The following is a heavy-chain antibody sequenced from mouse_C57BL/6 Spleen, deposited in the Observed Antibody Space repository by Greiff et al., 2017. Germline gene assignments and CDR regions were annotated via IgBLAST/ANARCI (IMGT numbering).Heavy chain of an antibody. CDR2: IHPSDSET. Sequence: QVTLKVSGAELVKPGASVKVSCKASGYTFTCYWMHWVKQRPGQGLEWIGRIHPSDSETNYNQKFKGKATLTVDKSSSTAYMQLSRLTSEDSAVYYSAIREYFDVWGTGTTVTVSS. J-gene: IGHJ1*03. CDR1: GYTFTCYW. CDR3: AIREYFDV. V-gene: IGHV1-74*01.